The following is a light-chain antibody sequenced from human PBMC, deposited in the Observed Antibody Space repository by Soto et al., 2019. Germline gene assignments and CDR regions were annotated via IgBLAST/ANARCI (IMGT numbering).Light chain of an antibody. CDR2: KAS. Sequence: DIQMTQSPSTLSASVGDRVTITCRASQRISSWLAWYQQKPGKAPKLLIYKASSFESGVPSRFSGRGSGTEFTLTISSLQPDDFATYYCQQYNSYSPWTFGHGTNVEIK. J-gene: IGKJ1*01. CDR1: QRISSW. V-gene: IGKV1-5*03. CDR3: QQYNSYSPWT.